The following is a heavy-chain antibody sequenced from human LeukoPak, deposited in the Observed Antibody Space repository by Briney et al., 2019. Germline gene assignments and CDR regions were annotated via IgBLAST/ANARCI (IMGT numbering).Heavy chain of an antibody. D-gene: IGHD4-17*01. CDR3: AREFNYGDYVRNFDY. Sequence: GGSLRLSCAASGFTFSNYWMSWVRQAPGKGLEWVGHAKHDGSETYYVDSVKGRFTISRDNAKNSLYLQMNSLRAEDTAVYYCAREFNYGDYVRNFDYWGQGTLVTVSS. CDR1: GFTFSNYW. V-gene: IGHV3-7*01. J-gene: IGHJ4*02. CDR2: AKHDGSET.